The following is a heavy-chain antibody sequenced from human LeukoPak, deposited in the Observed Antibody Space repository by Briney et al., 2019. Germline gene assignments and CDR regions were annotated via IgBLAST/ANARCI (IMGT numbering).Heavy chain of an antibody. CDR3: ARDYCSSTSCYGYYYYMDV. V-gene: IGHV3-74*01. CDR2: INTDGSST. D-gene: IGHD2-2*01. CDR1: GFTFSSYW. Sequence: GGSLRLSCAASGFTFSSYWMHWVRQAPGKGLVWVLRINTDGSSTSYADSVKGRFTISRDNAKNTLYLQMNSLRAEDTALYYCARDYCSSTSCYGYYYYMDVWGKGTTVTVSS. J-gene: IGHJ6*03.